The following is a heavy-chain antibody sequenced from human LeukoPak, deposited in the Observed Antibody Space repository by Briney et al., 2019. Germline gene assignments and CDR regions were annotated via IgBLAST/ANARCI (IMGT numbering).Heavy chain of an antibody. V-gene: IGHV1-69*04. J-gene: IGHJ4*02. D-gene: IGHD2-15*01. CDR1: GGTFSSYA. CDR2: IIPILGIA. Sequence: SVKVSCKASGGTFSSYAISWVRQAPGQGLEWMGRIIPILGIANYAQKFQGRVTITADKSTSTAYMELSSLRSEDTAVYYCAREGDYCSGGSCYYPSSYFDYWGQGTLVTVSS. CDR3: AREGDYCSGGSCYYPSSYFDY.